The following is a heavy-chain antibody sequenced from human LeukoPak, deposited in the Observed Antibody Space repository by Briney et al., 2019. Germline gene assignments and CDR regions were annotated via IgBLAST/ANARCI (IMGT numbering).Heavy chain of an antibody. CDR3: ARDPSMVRGENTPYFDY. CDR2: IIPIFGTA. Sequence: SVKVSCKASGGTFSSYAISWVRQAPGQGLEWMGGIIPIFGTANYAQKFQGRVTITADESTSTAYMELSSLRSEDTAVYYCARDPSMVRGENTPYFDYWGQGTLVTVSS. CDR1: GGTFSSYA. J-gene: IGHJ4*02. D-gene: IGHD3-10*01. V-gene: IGHV1-69*13.